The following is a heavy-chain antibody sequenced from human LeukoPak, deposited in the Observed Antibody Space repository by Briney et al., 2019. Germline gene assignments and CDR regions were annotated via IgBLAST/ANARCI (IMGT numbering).Heavy chain of an antibody. CDR1: DSFFTSYW. J-gene: IGHJ4*02. V-gene: IGHV5-51*01. CDR2: IYPGESDT. D-gene: IGHD3-16*02. Sequence: GASLKISCKGSDSFFTSYWIGGVRQMPGKGLEWMGIIYPGESDTRYSPSFQGQVTISADKSISTAYLQWSSLKASDTAMYYCARQEGGYRSHFDFWGQGTLVTVSS. CDR3: ARQEGGYRSHFDF.